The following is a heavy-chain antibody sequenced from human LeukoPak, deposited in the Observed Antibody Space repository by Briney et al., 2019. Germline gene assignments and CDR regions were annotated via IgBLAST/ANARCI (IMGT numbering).Heavy chain of an antibody. CDR3: AKTPGKNYDSSGYYYDLSEYYFDY. D-gene: IGHD3-22*01. Sequence: GGSLRLSCAASGFTFSSYAMSWVRQAPGKGREWVSAISGSGGSTYYADSEKGRFTISRDNSKNTLYLQMNSLRAEDTDVYYCAKTPGKNYDSSGYYYDLSEYYFDYWGQGTLVTVSS. V-gene: IGHV3-23*01. CDR2: ISGSGGST. J-gene: IGHJ4*02. CDR1: GFTFSSYA.